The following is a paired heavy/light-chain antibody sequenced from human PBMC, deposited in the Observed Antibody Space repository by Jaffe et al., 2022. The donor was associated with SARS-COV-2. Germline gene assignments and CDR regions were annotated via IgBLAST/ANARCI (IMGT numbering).Light chain of an antibody. V-gene: IGKV4-1*01. J-gene: IGKJ2*01. CDR3: QQYYSTPPT. CDR2: WAS. CDR1: QSVLHSSNNKNY. Sequence: DIVMTQSPDSLGVSLGERATINCKSGQSVLHSSNNKNYLGWYQQKPGQPPKLLIYWASTRESGVPDRFSGSGSGTDFTLTISSLQAEDVAVYYCQQYYSTPPTFGQGTKLEIK.
Heavy chain of an antibody. CDR1: GITFNIFA. V-gene: IGHV3-23*01. Sequence: EVQLLESGGGLVQPGGSLRLSCAASGITFNIFAMSWVRQAPGKGLEWVSAISGSGGDTYYADSVKGRFTISRDNSKNTLYLQMNSLRAEDTAVYYCATNPYISIYYFFDYWGQGTLVTVSS. CDR2: ISGSGGDT. J-gene: IGHJ4*02. D-gene: IGHD6-13*01. CDR3: ATNPYISIYYFFDY.